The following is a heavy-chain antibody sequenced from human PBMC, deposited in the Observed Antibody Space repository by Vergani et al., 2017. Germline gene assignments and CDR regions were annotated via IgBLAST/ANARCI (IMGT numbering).Heavy chain of an antibody. D-gene: IGHD2-15*01. J-gene: IGHJ4*02. CDR2: MDYSGST. CDR3: ASKRGACRAAYCHSYDF. Sequence: QVQLQESGPGLVKPSETLSLTCTVSGDSVIRTDYHWGWIRQPPGKGLEWIGSMDYSGSTSYNPSLESRISISFETPKNQFSLRLTSVTAADTAVYYCASKRGACRAAYCHSYDFWGPGTLVGVSS. CDR1: GDSVIRTDYH. V-gene: IGHV4-39*01.